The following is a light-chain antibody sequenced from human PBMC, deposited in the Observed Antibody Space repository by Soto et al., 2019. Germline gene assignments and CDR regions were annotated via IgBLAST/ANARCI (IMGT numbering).Light chain of an antibody. J-gene: IGKJ1*01. Sequence: EIVMTQSPATLSVSPGERATLSCRASQSVRGNLAWYQQKPGQSPRLLIYGASSRATGIPARFSGSGSGTDFTLTISSLQSEDFAVYYCQQYDNWPWTFGQGTKVDIK. CDR1: QSVRGN. CDR2: GAS. V-gene: IGKV3-15*01. CDR3: QQYDNWPWT.